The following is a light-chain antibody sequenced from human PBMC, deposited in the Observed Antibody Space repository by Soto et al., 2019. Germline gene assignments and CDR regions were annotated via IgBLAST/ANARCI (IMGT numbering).Light chain of an antibody. CDR3: SSYTSSIS. V-gene: IGLV2-14*01. CDR1: SSDVGGYNY. J-gene: IGLJ2*01. CDR2: DVN. Sequence: QSVLTPPASVSGSPGQSITISCTGTSSDVGGYNYVSWYQQHPGKAPKLMIYDVNTRPSGVSNRFSGSKSGNTASLTISGLKAEDEADYYCSSYTSSISFGGGTKLTVL.